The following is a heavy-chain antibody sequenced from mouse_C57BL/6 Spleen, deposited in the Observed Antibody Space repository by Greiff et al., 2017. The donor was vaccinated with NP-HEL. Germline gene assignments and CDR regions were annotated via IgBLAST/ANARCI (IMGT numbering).Heavy chain of an antibody. D-gene: IGHD1-1*01. V-gene: IGHV1-74*01. CDR1: GYTFTSYW. CDR3: EIRYGSSPYYAMDY. J-gene: IGHJ4*01. Sequence: VQLQQSGAELVKPGASVKVSCKASGYTFTSYWMHWVKQRPGQGLEWIGRIHPSDSDTNYNQKFKGKATLTVDKSSSTAYMQLSSLTSEDSAVYYCEIRYGSSPYYAMDYWGQGTSVTVSA. CDR2: IHPSDSDT.